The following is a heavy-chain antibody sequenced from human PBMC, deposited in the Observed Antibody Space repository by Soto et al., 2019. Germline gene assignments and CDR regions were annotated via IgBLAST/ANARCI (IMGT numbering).Heavy chain of an antibody. J-gene: IGHJ5*02. Sequence: SETLSLTCSVSGASVAGGSYYWSWARQPPGKGLDWIGYIPSRGRPFYNPSLTSRGTISADTSKNQLSLQLTSVTAADTAVYYCARDTYSGYDFGLWGQGTLVTVSS. D-gene: IGHD5-12*01. CDR2: IPSRGRP. CDR3: ARDTYSGYDFGL. V-gene: IGHV4-30-4*01. CDR1: GASVAGGSYY.